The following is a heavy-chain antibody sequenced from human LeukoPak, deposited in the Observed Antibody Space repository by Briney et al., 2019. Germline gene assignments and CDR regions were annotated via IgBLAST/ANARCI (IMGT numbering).Heavy chain of an antibody. Sequence: ASVKVSCKTSGYTFTGYYMHWVRQAPGQGPEWMGWINPDSGATKYAPKFQGRVTMTRDTSISTAYMELSRLRSDDTAVYYCARASLRWEGAVNWFDPWGQGTLVTVSS. J-gene: IGHJ5*02. CDR2: INPDSGAT. CDR3: ARASLRWEGAVNWFDP. D-gene: IGHD4-23*01. V-gene: IGHV1-2*02. CDR1: GYTFTGYY.